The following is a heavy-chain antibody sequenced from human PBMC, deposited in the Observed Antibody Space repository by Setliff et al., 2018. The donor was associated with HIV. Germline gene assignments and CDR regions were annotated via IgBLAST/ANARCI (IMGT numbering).Heavy chain of an antibody. CDR1: GGSFSGYY. J-gene: IGHJ3*02. Sequence: SETLSLTCTVYGGSFSGYYWSWIRQPPGKGLEWMGEINHSGITNDNPSLKSRVTISVDTSKNQFSLKVNSVTAADSAVYYCVRCSNRNYVTNAFDIWGQGTTVTVSS. D-gene: IGHD1-7*01. CDR3: VRCSNRNYVTNAFDI. V-gene: IGHV4-34*01. CDR2: INHSGIT.